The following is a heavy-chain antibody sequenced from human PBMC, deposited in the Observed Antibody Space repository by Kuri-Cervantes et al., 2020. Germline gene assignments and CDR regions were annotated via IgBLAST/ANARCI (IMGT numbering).Heavy chain of an antibody. V-gene: IGHV3-9*01. CDR2: ISWNSGTI. J-gene: IGHJ5*02. Sequence: SLKISCAASGFIFHDYAMHWVRQTPGKDLEWVSSISWNSGTIVYADSVKGRFTISRDNAKNSLYLQMDSLRAEDTALYYCARLWAYDSSGRGWFDPWGQGTLVTVSS. CDR3: ARLWAYDSSGRGWFDP. D-gene: IGHD3-22*01. CDR1: GFIFHDYA.